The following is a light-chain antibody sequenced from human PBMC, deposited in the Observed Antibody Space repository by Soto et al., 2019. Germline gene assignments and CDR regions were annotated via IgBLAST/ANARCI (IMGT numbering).Light chain of an antibody. CDR3: QHYDTSPRT. CDR2: GAS. CDR1: QSVSSNY. J-gene: IGKJ1*01. Sequence: EIVLTQSPGTLSLSPGERATLSCRASQSVSSNYLAWYQQKRGQAPRLLIYGASSRATGIPTRFSGSGSGTDFTLTISRRESADFAVYYYQHYDTSPRTFGQGTNVEI. V-gene: IGKV3-20*01.